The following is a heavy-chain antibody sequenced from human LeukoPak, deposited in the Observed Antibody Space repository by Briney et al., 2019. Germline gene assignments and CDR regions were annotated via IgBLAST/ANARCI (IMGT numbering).Heavy chain of an antibody. Sequence: ASVKVSCKASGYTFTSYGISWVRQAPGQGLEWMGWISGYYGNTDSAQNLKGRVTMTRDTSTSTAYMELRSLTSDDTAVYYCARRGPVGGGWGFDYWGQGTLVTVSS. CDR3: ARRGPVGGGWGFDY. CDR2: ISGYYGNT. V-gene: IGHV1-18*01. J-gene: IGHJ4*02. CDR1: GYTFTSYG. D-gene: IGHD6-19*01.